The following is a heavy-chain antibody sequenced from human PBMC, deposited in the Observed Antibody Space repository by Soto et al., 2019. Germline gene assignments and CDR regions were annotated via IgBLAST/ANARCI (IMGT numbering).Heavy chain of an antibody. CDR2: IYYSGST. CDR1: GGSISSYY. V-gene: IGHV4-59*01. J-gene: IGHJ3*02. Sequence: SETLSLTCTVSGGSISSYYWSWIRQPPGKGLEWIGYIYYSGSTNYNPSLKSRVTISVDTSKNQFSLKLSSVTAADTAVYYCAREIPLPGDVGDSGYDAFDIWGQGTMVTVSS. D-gene: IGHD4-17*01. CDR3: AREIPLPGDVGDSGYDAFDI.